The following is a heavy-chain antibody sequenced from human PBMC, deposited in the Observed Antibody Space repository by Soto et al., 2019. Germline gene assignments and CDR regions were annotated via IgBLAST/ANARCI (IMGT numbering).Heavy chain of an antibody. J-gene: IGHJ4*02. CDR2: INHSGST. CDR3: ARIMVRGVRDY. Sequence: SETLSLTCAVYGGSFSGYYWSWIRQPPGKGLEWIGEINHSGSTNYNPSLKSRVTISVDTSKNQFSLKLSSVTAADTAVYYCARIMVRGVRDYWGQGTLVTVS. CDR1: GGSFSGYY. D-gene: IGHD3-10*01. V-gene: IGHV4-34*01.